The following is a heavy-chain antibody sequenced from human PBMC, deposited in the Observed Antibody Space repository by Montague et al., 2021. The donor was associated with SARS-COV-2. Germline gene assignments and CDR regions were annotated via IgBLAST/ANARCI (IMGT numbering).Heavy chain of an antibody. CDR2: IFVGAST. D-gene: IGHD2-2*01. V-gene: IGHV4-4*07. J-gene: IGHJ5*01. CDR3: ARGMAPEGRWFDS. CDR1: GGSISGYY. Sequence: SETLSLTCSVSGGSISGYYWSWVRHAAGKRLEWIGRIFVGASTDYNPSLMSRFSLSGDKSKNQFSLKVTSVTAADTAIYYCARGMAPEGRWFDSWGHGMLVAVSS.